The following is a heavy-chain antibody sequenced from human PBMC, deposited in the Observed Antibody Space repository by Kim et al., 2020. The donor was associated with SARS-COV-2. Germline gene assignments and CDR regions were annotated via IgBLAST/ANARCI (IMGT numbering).Heavy chain of an antibody. D-gene: IGHD2-15*01. V-gene: IGHV1-3*01. Sequence: FQGRVTITRDTSASTAYMELSSLRSEDTAVYYCAGVRGCRSGGSCYYFDYWGQGTLVTVSS. CDR3: AGVRGCRSGGSCYYFDY. J-gene: IGHJ4*02.